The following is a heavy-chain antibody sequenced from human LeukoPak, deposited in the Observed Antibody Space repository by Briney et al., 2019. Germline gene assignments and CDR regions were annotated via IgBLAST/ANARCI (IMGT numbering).Heavy chain of an antibody. D-gene: IGHD3-22*01. CDR3: ARGRYYYDSSGYGY. CDR1: GFTVSSNY. Sequence: PGGSLRLSCAASGFTVSSNYMSWVRQAPGKGLEWVSVIYSGGSTYYADSVKGRFTISRDNPKNTLYLQMNSLRAEDTAVYYCARGRYYYDSSGYGYWGQGTLVTVSS. CDR2: IYSGGST. J-gene: IGHJ4*02. V-gene: IGHV3-66*01.